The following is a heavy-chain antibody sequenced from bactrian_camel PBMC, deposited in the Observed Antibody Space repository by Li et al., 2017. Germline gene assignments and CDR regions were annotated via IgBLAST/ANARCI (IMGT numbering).Heavy chain of an antibody. CDR3: AIGEYGSCIGSWC. J-gene: IGHJ4*01. V-gene: IGHV3S31*01. Sequence: VQLVESGGGLVQAGGSLRLSCEASGFTVSAYAMSWVRQAPGKGLEWISVIHRGGTITYYADSVKGRFTISLDNIKNTLYLQLNGLKTEDTAMYYCAIGEYGSCIGSWCRGQGTQVTVS. CDR1: GFTVSAYA. CDR2: IHRGGTIT. D-gene: IGHD3*01.